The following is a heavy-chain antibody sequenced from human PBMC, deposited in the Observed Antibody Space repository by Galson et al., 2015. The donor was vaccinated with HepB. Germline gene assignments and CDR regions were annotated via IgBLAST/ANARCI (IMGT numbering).Heavy chain of an antibody. CDR1: GFSFSSSA. J-gene: IGHJ4*02. D-gene: IGHD6-19*01. V-gene: IGHV3-23*01. CDR3: ARSSVTSWGHFDC. CDR2: INDRSTTT. Sequence: LRLSCAASGFSFSSSAMHWARQAPGKGLEWVSFINDRSTTTYYADSVRGRFTISRDNSKDTLYLQMDSLRPEDTAVYYRARSSVTSWGHFDCWGQGSLVTVSS.